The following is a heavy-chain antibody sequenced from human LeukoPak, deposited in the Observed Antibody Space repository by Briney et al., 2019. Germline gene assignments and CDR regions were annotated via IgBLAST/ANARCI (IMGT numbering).Heavy chain of an antibody. CDR1: GFIFSRDW. Sequence: GGSLRLSCATSGFIFSRDWMTWVRQAPGKGPEWVANIKGDGSKKNLVDSVKGRFTISRDNAKNSLYLEMSSLRAEDTAVYYCARDSNPGDSSGYYDAFDNWGQGTKVTVSS. J-gene: IGHJ3*02. D-gene: IGHD3-22*01. CDR2: IKGDGSKK. V-gene: IGHV3-7*03. CDR3: ARDSNPGDSSGYYDAFDN.